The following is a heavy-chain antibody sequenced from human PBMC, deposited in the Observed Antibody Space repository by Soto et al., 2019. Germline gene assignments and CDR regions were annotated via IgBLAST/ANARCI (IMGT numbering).Heavy chain of an antibody. CDR3: AGPRSIATRRSLNY. CDR1: GFTFSNYD. Sequence: QVQLVESGGGVVQPGRSLRLSCAASGFTFSNYDMHWVRQAPGKGLEWVAVISYDGSNEYYADSVKGRFTISRDNSKNTLYLQMNSLRAEDTAVYYCAGPRSIATRRSLNYWGQGTLVTVSS. J-gene: IGHJ4*02. V-gene: IGHV3-30-3*01. CDR2: ISYDGSNE. D-gene: IGHD6-6*01.